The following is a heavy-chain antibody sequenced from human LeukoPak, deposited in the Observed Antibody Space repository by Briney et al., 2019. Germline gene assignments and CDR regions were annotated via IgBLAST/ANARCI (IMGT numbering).Heavy chain of an antibody. CDR3: ARVDTGGGWYYYMDV. D-gene: IGHD1-14*01. J-gene: IGHJ6*03. CDR1: GFTFSSYS. V-gene: IGHV3-21*01. Sequence: PGGSLRLSCAASGFTFSSYSMNWVRQAPGKGLVWVSSISGSSSYIHYADSVKGRFTISRDNAKNSLYLQMNSLRAEDTAVYYCARVDTGGGWYYYMDVWGKGTTVTVSS. CDR2: ISGSSSYI.